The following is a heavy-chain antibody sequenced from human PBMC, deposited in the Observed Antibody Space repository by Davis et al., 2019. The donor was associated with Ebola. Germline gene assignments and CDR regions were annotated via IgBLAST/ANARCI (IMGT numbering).Heavy chain of an antibody. V-gene: IGHV1-69*13. CDR2: IIPIFGTA. Sequence: SVKVSCKASGGTFSSYAISWVRQAPGQGLEWMGGIIPIFGTANYAQKFQGRVTITADESTSTAYMELSSLRSEDTAVYYCARGAYGSGSSFGLVDPWGQGTLVTVSS. CDR1: GGTFSSYA. CDR3: ARGAYGSGSSFGLVDP. J-gene: IGHJ5*02. D-gene: IGHD3-10*01.